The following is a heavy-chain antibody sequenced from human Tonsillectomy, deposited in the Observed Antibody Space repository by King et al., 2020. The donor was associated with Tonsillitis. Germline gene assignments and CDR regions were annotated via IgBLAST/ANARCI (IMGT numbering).Heavy chain of an antibody. V-gene: IGHV4-39*01. CDR3: ARYVSGSFDY. CDR1: GGSIRTSDQY. D-gene: IGHD1-26*01. J-gene: IGHJ4*02. CDR2: IYYSGTI. Sequence: LQLQESGPGVVKPSETLSLTCTVSGGSIRTSDQYWAWIRQPPGKGLGWTGYIYYSGTIFYNPSLNSRITISGGTSENRFSLKLSSVTAADTAVYFCARYVSGSFDYWGQGALVTVSS.